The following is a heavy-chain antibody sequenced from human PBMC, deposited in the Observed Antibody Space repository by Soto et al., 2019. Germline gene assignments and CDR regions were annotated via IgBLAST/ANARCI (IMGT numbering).Heavy chain of an antibody. V-gene: IGHV3-53*01. CDR3: ASVNSLKQWLVSHDAFDI. J-gene: IGHJ3*02. Sequence: GSLRRSCSASWYTVSSNYMSCVRQAPGKGLEWVSVIYSGGSTYYADSVKGRFTISRDNSKNTLYLQMNSLRAEDTAVYYCASVNSLKQWLVSHDAFDIWGQGTMVTVSS. CDR1: WYTVSSNY. CDR2: IYSGGST. D-gene: IGHD6-19*01.